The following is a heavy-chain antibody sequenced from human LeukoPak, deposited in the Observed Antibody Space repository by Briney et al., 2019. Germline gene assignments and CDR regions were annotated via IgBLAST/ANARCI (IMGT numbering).Heavy chain of an antibody. CDR3: AREGVRNVHNPLGY. V-gene: IGHV4-34*01. CDR2: IKESEAT. CDR1: GGSLSGYY. J-gene: IGHJ4*02. D-gene: IGHD5-24*01. Sequence: PSETLSLTCAVYGGSLSGYYWTWIRQPPGKGLEWIGDIKESEATNYNASLKSRVTISIDTSKNQFSLKLTSVTAADTAVYYCAREGVRNVHNPLGYWGQGTLVTVRS.